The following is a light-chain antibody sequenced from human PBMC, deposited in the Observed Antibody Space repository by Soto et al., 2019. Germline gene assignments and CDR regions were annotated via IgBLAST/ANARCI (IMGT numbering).Light chain of an antibody. J-gene: IGKJ5*01. CDR1: QSVSRY. CDR3: QHGNSFPIT. V-gene: IGKV3-11*01. Sequence: FAQSPGTLSLSPGVIATLSSMASQSVSRYLASYQQKPVLSPWLFIYDASNRATGIPARFTGSDTRTDVTPTISSRQPEDVATYYCQHGNSFPITFGQGT. CDR2: DAS.